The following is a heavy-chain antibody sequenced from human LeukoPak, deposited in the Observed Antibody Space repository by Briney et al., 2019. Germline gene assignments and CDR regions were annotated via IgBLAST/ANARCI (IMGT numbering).Heavy chain of an antibody. V-gene: IGHV3-23*01. CDR2: ITESGDRT. CDR1: GFTFSASA. Sequence: GGSLRLSCAASGFTFSASAMSWVRQAPGKGLEWVSSITESGDRTYSADSIKGRFTIPRDNSENTLYLQMTSLRAEDTAIYYCAKDEHWQPAADWGQGTLVTVSS. CDR3: AKDEHWQPAAD. D-gene: IGHD2-2*01. J-gene: IGHJ4*02.